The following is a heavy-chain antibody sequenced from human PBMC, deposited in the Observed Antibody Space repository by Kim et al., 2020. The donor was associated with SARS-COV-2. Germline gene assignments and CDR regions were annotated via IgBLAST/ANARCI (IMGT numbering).Heavy chain of an antibody. J-gene: IGHJ3*01. CDR3: TRAVDSYSVVTNDAFDV. V-gene: IGHV3-21*06. D-gene: IGHD2-15*01. Sequence: GGSLRLSCAASGFIISTYTMNWVRQAPGKGLEWVSSMNSWSNYIYYSDSVRGRFTISRDNTKNSLWLQISSLTVEDTAIYYCTRAVDSYSVVTNDAFDVWGRGTMVTVSS. CDR1: GFIISTYT. CDR2: MNSWSNYI.